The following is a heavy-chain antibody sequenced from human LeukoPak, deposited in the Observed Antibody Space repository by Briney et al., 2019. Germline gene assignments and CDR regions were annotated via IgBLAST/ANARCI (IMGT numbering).Heavy chain of an antibody. J-gene: IGHJ1*01. Sequence: GASVKVSCKASGYTFTSYGISWVRQAPGQGLEWMGWMSAYNGNTNYAQKLQGRVTMTTDTSTSTAYMELRSLRSDDTAVYYCARAHYYYDSSGYYEYFQHWGQGTLVTVSS. CDR1: GYTFTSYG. D-gene: IGHD3-22*01. CDR2: MSAYNGNT. CDR3: ARAHYYYDSSGYYEYFQH. V-gene: IGHV1-18*01.